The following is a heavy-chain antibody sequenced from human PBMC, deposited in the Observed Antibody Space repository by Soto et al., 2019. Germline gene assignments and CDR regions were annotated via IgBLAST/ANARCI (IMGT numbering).Heavy chain of an antibody. V-gene: IGHV3-23*01. J-gene: IGHJ4*02. CDR2: ISGSGDKT. Sequence: QTGGSLRLSCAASGFTFSSYAMSWVRQAPGKGLEWVSAISGSGDKTYYADSVKGRFTISRDNSKNTLYLQMNSLRAEDTAVYYCAKDGKIAAAGTWVKYFDYWGQGTLVTVSS. CDR3: AKDGKIAAAGTWVKYFDY. CDR1: GFTFSSYA. D-gene: IGHD6-13*01.